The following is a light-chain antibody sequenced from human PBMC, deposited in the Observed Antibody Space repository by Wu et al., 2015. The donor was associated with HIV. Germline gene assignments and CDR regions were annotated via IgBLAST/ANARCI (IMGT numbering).Light chain of an antibody. CDR2: DAS. V-gene: IGKV1-33*01. J-gene: IGKJ4*01. Sequence: DIQMTQSPSSLSASVGDRVTITCQASQDIRKYLNWYQQKPGKAPKVLIHDASNLETGVPSRFSGSGSGTGFTFTISSLQPEDIATYYCQQYDHLPNTFGGGTKVEIK. CDR3: QQYDHLPNT. CDR1: QDIRKY.